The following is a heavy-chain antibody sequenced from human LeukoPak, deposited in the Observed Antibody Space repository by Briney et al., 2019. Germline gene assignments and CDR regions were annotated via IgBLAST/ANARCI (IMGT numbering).Heavy chain of an antibody. Sequence: PSETLSLTCAVYGGSFSGYYWGWIRQPPGKGLEWIGSIYYSGSTYYNPSLKSRVTISVDTSKNQFSLKLSSVTAADTAAYYCARRSGIAAAGNRAAFDIWGQGTMVTVSS. D-gene: IGHD6-13*01. CDR1: GGSFSGYY. CDR3: ARRSGIAAAGNRAAFDI. CDR2: IYYSGST. V-gene: IGHV4-34*01. J-gene: IGHJ3*02.